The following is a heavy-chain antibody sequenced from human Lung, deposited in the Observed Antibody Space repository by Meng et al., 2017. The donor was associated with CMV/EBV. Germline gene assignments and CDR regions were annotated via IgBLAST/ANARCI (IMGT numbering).Heavy chain of an antibody. CDR3: ARTRIEVEPDGGEIKYNNYGMDV. CDR2: MNPNSGNT. Sequence: ASVKVSCKASGYTFTTYDINWVRQATGQGLEWMGWMNPNSGNTGYAQKFQGRVAMTRVTSISTAYMELSSLTSDDTAVYYCARTRIEVEPDGGEIKYNNYGMDVWGQGTAVTVSS. J-gene: IGHJ6*02. V-gene: IGHV1-8*02. D-gene: IGHD2-15*01. CDR1: GYTFTTYD.